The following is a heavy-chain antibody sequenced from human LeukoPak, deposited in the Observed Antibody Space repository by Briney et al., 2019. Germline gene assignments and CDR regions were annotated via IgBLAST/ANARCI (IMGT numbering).Heavy chain of an antibody. V-gene: IGHV4-31*03. CDR2: IYYSGST. J-gene: IGHJ6*02. CDR3: ARENFWLPKYYYGMDV. CDR1: GGSIRRADYY. Sequence: SETLSLICTVSGGSIRRADYYWTWIRQPPGKGLEWIGYIYYSGSTYYNPSLKSRVTISVDTSKNQFSLKLSSVTAADTAVYYCARENFWLPKYYYGMDVWGQGTTVTVSS. D-gene: IGHD3-3*01.